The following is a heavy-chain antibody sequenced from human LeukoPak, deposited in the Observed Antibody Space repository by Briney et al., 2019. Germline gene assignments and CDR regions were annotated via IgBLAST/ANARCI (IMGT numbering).Heavy chain of an antibody. Sequence: SVKVSCKASGGTFSNYAITWVRQAPGQGLEWMGGIIPMFETENFAQRFQGRVTITADKSTSTVYMELSSLRFEDTAVYYCARDARRYDFWSAEGYMDVWGKGTTVTVSS. CDR1: GGTFSNYA. CDR2: IIPMFETE. D-gene: IGHD3-3*01. V-gene: IGHV1-69*06. J-gene: IGHJ6*03. CDR3: ARDARRYDFWSAEGYMDV.